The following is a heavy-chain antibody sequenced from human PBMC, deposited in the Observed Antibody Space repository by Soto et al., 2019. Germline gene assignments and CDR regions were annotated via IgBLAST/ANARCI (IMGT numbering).Heavy chain of an antibody. CDR1: GFSFWTYA. J-gene: IGHJ4*02. V-gene: IGHV3-74*02. Sequence: EVQLLESGGGLEQPGGSLTLSCATSGFSFWTYAMSWVRQVPGKGPEWVSRINDDGISTNYADSVKGRFTISRDNAKNTLYLQMNALRVEDTGVYYCTRGPRPTSTGTGAFWGQGTLVTVSS. D-gene: IGHD1-1*01. CDR2: INDDGIST. CDR3: TRGPRPTSTGTGAF.